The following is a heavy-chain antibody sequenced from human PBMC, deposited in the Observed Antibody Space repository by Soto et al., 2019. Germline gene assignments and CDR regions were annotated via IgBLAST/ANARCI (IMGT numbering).Heavy chain of an antibody. J-gene: IGHJ5*02. V-gene: IGHV1-46*01. Sequence: ASVKVSCKASGYTFTSYYMNWVRQAPGQGLEWMGIIKPNGGSTTYAQKFQGRVTMTRDTSTSTIYMELRSLRSEDTAVYYCARLLVGYCSGGSCYSEHWFDPWGQGTLVTVSS. CDR2: IKPNGGST. CDR3: ARLLVGYCSGGSCYSEHWFDP. D-gene: IGHD2-15*01. CDR1: GYTFTSYY.